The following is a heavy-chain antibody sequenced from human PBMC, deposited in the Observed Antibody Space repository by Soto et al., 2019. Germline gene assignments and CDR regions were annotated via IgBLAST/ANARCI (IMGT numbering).Heavy chain of an antibody. V-gene: IGHV1-46*01. Sequence: GASVKVSCKASGYTFTSYYMHWVRQAPGQGLEWMGIINPSGGSTSYAQKFQCRVTMTRDTSTSTVYMELSSLRSEDTAVYYCARGVADYGKVDNSGRFDIWGQGKMVT. CDR1: GYTFTSYY. D-gene: IGHD4-17*01. CDR3: ARGVADYGKVDNSGRFDI. CDR2: INPSGGST. J-gene: IGHJ3*02.